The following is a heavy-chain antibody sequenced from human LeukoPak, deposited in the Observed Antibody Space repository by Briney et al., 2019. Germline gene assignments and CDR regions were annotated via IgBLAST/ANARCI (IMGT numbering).Heavy chain of an antibody. J-gene: IGHJ4*02. V-gene: IGHV3-7*01. Sequence: GGSLRLSCAVSGFSVSGYWMTWVRQAPGKGLKWVANIKQDGSEKNYVDSVKGRFTISRDNAENSLFLQMNSLRVEDTAVYYCAREWQGGIAAAGTRIEGDYWGQGTLVAVSS. CDR1: GFSVSGYW. CDR3: AREWQGGIAAAGTRIEGDY. D-gene: IGHD6-13*01. CDR2: IKQDGSEK.